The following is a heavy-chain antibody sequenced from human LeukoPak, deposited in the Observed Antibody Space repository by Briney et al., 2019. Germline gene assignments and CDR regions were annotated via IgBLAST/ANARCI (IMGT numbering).Heavy chain of an antibody. CDR2: INPNSGGT. V-gene: IGHV1-2*02. D-gene: IGHD3-9*01. Sequence: GESLKISCKGSGYTFTGYYMHWVRQAPGQGLEWLGWINPNSGGTNYAQKFQGRVTMTRDTSISTAYMELSRLRSDDTAVYYCARDDDILTGYYKYGYYFDYWGQGTLVTVSS. CDR3: ARDDDILTGYYKYGYYFDY. J-gene: IGHJ4*02. CDR1: GYTFTGYY.